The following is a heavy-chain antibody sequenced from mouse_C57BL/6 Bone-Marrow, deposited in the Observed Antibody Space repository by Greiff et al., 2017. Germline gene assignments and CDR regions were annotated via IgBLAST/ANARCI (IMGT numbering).Heavy chain of an antibody. V-gene: IGHV1-50*01. Sequence: VQLQQPGAELVKPGASVKLSCKASGYTFTSYWMQWVKQRPGQGLEWIGEIDPSDSYTNYNQTFKGKATLTVDTSSSTAYMQLRSLTSEDSSVYYCARSVNYYGSKFAYWRQGTLVTVSA. J-gene: IGHJ3*01. CDR2: IDPSDSYT. CDR3: ARSVNYYGSKFAY. D-gene: IGHD1-1*01. CDR1: GYTFTSYW.